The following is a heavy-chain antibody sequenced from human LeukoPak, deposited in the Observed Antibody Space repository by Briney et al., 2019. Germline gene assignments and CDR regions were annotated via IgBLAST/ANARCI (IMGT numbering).Heavy chain of an antibody. Sequence: SETLSLTCTVSGGSINSYYWSWIRQPPGKGLEWIAYIYYSRSSNYNPSLKSRVTISVDTSKNQFSLRLSSVTAADTAVYYCARHRDYGTGWYGFDYWGQGSLVTVSS. CDR3: ARHRDYGTGWYGFDY. D-gene: IGHD6-19*01. CDR2: IYYSRSS. CDR1: GGSINSYY. J-gene: IGHJ4*02. V-gene: IGHV4-59*08.